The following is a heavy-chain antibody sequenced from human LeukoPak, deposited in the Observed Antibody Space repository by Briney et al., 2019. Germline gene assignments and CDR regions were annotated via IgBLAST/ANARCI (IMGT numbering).Heavy chain of an antibody. V-gene: IGHV3-33*01. Sequence: PGGSLRLSCAASGFTFSSYGMHWVRQAPGKGLEWVAVIWYDGSNKYYADSVKGRFTISRDNSKNTLYLQMNSLRAEDTAVYYCARDRGEYDYVWGSYTSPIWGQGTMVTVSS. D-gene: IGHD3-16*01. CDR1: GFTFSSYG. CDR3: ARDRGEYDYVWGSYTSPI. J-gene: IGHJ3*02. CDR2: IWYDGSNK.